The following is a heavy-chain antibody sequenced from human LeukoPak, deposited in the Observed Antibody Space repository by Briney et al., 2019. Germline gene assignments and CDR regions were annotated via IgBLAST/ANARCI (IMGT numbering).Heavy chain of an antibody. CDR1: GFTFTNYG. J-gene: IGHJ6*02. D-gene: IGHD3-10*01. Sequence: PGGSLRLSCVASGFTFTNYGMHWVRQAPGKGLEWVAFIRSDGSKNYYGDSVRGRFTISRDTSKNTLYLQMNTLRPEDTAVYYCTKASGRNLYGMDVWSQGTTVIVSS. CDR3: TKASGRNLYGMDV. CDR2: IRSDGSKN. V-gene: IGHV3-30*02.